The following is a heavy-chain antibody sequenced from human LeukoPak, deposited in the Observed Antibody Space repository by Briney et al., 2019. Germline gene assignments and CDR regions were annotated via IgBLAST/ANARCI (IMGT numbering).Heavy chain of an antibody. D-gene: IGHD6-13*01. CDR2: IYYSGTA. CDR3: ARGVGSSSWYSSPFFDY. V-gene: IGHV4-59*08. J-gene: IGHJ4*02. Sequence: SETLSLTCTVSGASISGHHWSWIRQPPGKGLEWMGYIYYSGTANYNPSLESRVTISIDTSKNQISLNLSSVTAADTAVYYCARGVGSSSWYSSPFFDYWGQGTLVTVSS. CDR1: GASISGHH.